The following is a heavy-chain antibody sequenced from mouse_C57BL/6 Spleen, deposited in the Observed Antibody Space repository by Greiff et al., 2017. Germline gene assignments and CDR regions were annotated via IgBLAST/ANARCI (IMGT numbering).Heavy chain of an antibody. V-gene: IGHV7-3*01. J-gene: IGHJ2*01. CDR1: GFTFTDYY. Sequence: EVQLVESGGGLVQPGGSLSLSCAASGFTFTDYYMSWVRQPPGKALEWLGFIRNKANGYTTEYIVSVKCRFTISLDNSQSILYLQMNALRAEDSTTYYCARYRGDYDYFDYWGQGTTLTVSS. CDR2: IRNKANGYTT. CDR3: ARYRGDYDYFDY. D-gene: IGHD2-4*01.